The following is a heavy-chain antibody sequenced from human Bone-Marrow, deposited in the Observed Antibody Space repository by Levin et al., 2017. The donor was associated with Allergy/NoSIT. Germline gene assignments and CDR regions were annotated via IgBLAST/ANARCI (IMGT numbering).Heavy chain of an antibody. CDR2: ITSAGRYT. CDR1: GFTFSTYA. D-gene: IGHD6-13*01. CDR3: AKRERYSSSSNAVDFQY. V-gene: IGHV3-23*01. J-gene: IGHJ1*01. Sequence: GGSLRLSCAASGFTFSTYAMSWVRQAPGRGLEWVSTITSAGRYTYYADSVKGRFTISRDNSKTVLYLQMDSLRAEDTALYYCAKRERYSSSSNAVDFQYWGQGTLVTVSS.